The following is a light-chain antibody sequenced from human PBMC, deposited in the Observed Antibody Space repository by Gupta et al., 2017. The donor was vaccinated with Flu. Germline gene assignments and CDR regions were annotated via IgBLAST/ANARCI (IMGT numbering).Light chain of an antibody. Sequence: IVLTQSPGTLPMSPGDGVTLSCRASQSVSNTFLAWYQQKPGQAPKLLIYGASTRATGIPDRFRGGGSGTDFTLTISSLEPEDFAVYYCQQYQSAPQTFGQGTKVEI. CDR3: QQYQSAPQT. V-gene: IGKV3-20*01. CDR1: QSVSNTF. CDR2: GAS. J-gene: IGKJ1*01.